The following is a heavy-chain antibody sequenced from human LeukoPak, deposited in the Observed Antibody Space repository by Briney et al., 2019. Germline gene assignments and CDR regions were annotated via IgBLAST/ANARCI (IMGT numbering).Heavy chain of an antibody. J-gene: IGHJ6*02. CDR3: AREEMTTVSASYYFFALDV. Sequence: GGSLRLSCEASGFTVSSNYMTWVRQAPGKGLEWLSVMYSGGITYHADSVKSRFTISRDNSKNTLYLQMNSLRPDDTAVYYCAREEMTTVSASYYFFALDVWGQGATVTVSS. CDR2: MYSGGIT. V-gene: IGHV3-66*02. D-gene: IGHD4-11*01. CDR1: GFTVSSNY.